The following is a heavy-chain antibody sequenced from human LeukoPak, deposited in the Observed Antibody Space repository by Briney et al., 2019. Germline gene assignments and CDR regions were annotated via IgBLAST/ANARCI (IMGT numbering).Heavy chain of an antibody. V-gene: IGHV3-11*06. CDR1: GCTISNYY. J-gene: IGHJ4*02. CDR3: ATVGSTAEAGTPDY. Sequence: GGSLTLSCTASGCTISNYYNYWIRQAPGQGLEWLSYISGSGSHTPYADSVKGRFTVSRDNAKNSLSLELNSLRVDDAAIYYCATVGSTAEAGTPDYWGQGTLVTVSS. CDR2: ISGSGSHT. D-gene: IGHD6-13*01.